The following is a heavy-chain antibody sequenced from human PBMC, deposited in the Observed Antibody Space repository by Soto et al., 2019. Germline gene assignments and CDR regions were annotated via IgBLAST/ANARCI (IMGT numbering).Heavy chain of an antibody. CDR2: IIPIFGTT. V-gene: IGHV1-69*06. Sequence: SVKVSCKASGGTFSSYAISWVRQAPGQGLEWMGWIIPIFGTTNYAQKFQGRVTMTGDKSTSTAYMELSRLRSDDTAVYYCARETAMVKGYYYGMDVWGQGTTVTVS. J-gene: IGHJ6*02. CDR3: ARETAMVKGYYYGMDV. D-gene: IGHD5-18*01. CDR1: GGTFSSYA.